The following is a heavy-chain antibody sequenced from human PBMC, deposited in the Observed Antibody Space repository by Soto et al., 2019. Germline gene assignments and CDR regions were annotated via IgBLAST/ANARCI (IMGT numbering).Heavy chain of an antibody. D-gene: IGHD4-17*01. CDR3: TTDRVDSTVTPPLDY. Sequence: PGGSLRLSCAASGFTFSNAWMSWFRQAPGKGVELVGRIKSKTDGGTTDYAAPVKGRFTISRDDSKNTLYLQMNSLKTEDTAVYYCTTDRVDSTVTPPLDYWGQGTLVTVSS. V-gene: IGHV3-15*01. CDR2: IKSKTDGGTT. J-gene: IGHJ4*02. CDR1: GFTFSNAW.